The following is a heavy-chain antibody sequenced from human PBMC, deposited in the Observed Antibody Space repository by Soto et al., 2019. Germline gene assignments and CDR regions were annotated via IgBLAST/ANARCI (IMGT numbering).Heavy chain of an antibody. V-gene: IGHV3-33*01. Sequence: QVQLVESGGGVVQPGRSLRLSCAASGFTFSSYGMHWVRQAPGKGLGWVAVILYDGTDKSYADSVKGRFTISRDNSKNTLFLQMNSLRAEDTAVYYCAREIIPKAYQFYGMDVWGQGTTVTVSS. CDR3: AREIIPKAYQFYGMDV. CDR1: GFTFSSYG. J-gene: IGHJ6*02. CDR2: ILYDGTDK. D-gene: IGHD2-2*01.